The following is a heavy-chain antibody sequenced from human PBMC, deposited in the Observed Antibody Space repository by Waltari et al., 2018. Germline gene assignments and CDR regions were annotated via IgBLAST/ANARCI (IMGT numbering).Heavy chain of an antibody. CDR3: ASYCTGGRCHSDY. D-gene: IGHD2-15*01. V-gene: IGHV4-39*01. CDR2: IYYRGST. CDR1: GDSITSHTYY. Sequence: QLQLQESGPGLVKPSETLSLTCSVSGDSITSHTYYWGWVRQPPGKGREWIGSIYYRGSTAYTPSLKGRVTISLDTSKNQFSLKLSSVTAADTAVYYCASYCTGGRCHSDYWGQGTLVTVSS. J-gene: IGHJ4*02.